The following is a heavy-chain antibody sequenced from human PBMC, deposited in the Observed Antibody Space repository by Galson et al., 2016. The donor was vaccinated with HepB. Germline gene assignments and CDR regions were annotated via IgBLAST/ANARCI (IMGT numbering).Heavy chain of an antibody. V-gene: IGHV3-33*01. Sequence: SLRLSCAASGFSFSNDDMHWVRQTAGRGLEWVAGIRVDGNNQFYGDSVKGRFTISRDNSRHTVYLQMDSLRAEDTAVYYCARDLSVGKYFDNWGQGTLVTVSS. CDR1: GFSFSNDD. CDR2: IRVDGNNQ. CDR3: ARDLSVGKYFDN. J-gene: IGHJ4*02. D-gene: IGHD1-26*01.